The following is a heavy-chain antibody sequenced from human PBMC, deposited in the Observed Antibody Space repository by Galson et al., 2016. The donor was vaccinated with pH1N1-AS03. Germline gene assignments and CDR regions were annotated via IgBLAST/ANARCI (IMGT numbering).Heavy chain of an antibody. CDR2: IISIFGTA. D-gene: IGHD1-26*01. Sequence: SVKVSCKGSGGTFSNYAINWVRQAPGQGLEWMGGIISIFGTASYAQKFQGRVTITTDESTSTAYMELSSLRSEDTAVYYCANYRSPYIIGYYGAVNIDVWGQGTTVTVSS. J-gene: IGHJ6*02. CDR3: ANYRSPYIIGYYGAVNIDV. V-gene: IGHV1-69*05. CDR1: GGTFSNYA.